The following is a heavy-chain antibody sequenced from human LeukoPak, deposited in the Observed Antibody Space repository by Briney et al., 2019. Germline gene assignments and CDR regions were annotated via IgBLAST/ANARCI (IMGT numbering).Heavy chain of an antibody. CDR3: TRDFDQPSGN. CDR1: GFTFSSYA. CDR2: LNSDGSHT. D-gene: IGHD3-9*01. Sequence: GGSLRLSCAASGFTFSSYAMSWVRQAPGKGLVWASRLNSDGSHTGYADSVKGRFTISRDNAKNTLYLQMNSLRAEDTAVYYCTRDFDQPSGNWGQGTLVTVSS. J-gene: IGHJ4*02. V-gene: IGHV3-74*01.